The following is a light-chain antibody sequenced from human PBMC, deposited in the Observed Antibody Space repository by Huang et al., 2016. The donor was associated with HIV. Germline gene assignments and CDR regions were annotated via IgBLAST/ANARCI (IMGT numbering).Light chain of an antibody. J-gene: IGKJ1*01. CDR2: AAS. CDR1: QGIASY. V-gene: IGKV1-17*03. CDR3: LQHHGYPRT. Sequence: DIQLTQSPSAMSASVGDRVSITCRASQGIASYLAWFQQNPGGAPKRLIYAASSLQSGVPSRCSGSGSGTKVTLTISSLQPEDFATYYCLQHHGYPRTFGQGTKV.